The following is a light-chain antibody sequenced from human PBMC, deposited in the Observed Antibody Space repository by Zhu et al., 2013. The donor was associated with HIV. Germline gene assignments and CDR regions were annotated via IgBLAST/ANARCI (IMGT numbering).Light chain of an antibody. Sequence: SYELTQPPSVSVSPGQTASITCSGDKLGDKYACWYQQKPGQSPVLVIYQNNKRPSGIPERFSGSNSGNTATLTISGTQPMDEADYYCQAWDSNTHNHVFGTGTKVTVL. CDR2: QNN. V-gene: IGLV3-1*01. J-gene: IGLJ1*01. CDR3: QAWDSNTHNHV. CDR1: KLGDKY.